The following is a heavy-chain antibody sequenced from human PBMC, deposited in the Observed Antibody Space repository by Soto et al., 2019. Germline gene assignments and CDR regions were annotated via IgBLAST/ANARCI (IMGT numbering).Heavy chain of an antibody. D-gene: IGHD6-19*01. CDR1: GGSISSYY. CDR3: ARDLTTIKGSGWTHYFDY. J-gene: IGHJ4*02. Sequence: SETLSLTCTFSGGSISSYYWIWIRQPPGKGLEWIGYIYYSGSTNYNPSLKSRVTISVDTSKNQFSLKLSSVTAADTAVYYCARDLTTIKGSGWTHYFDYWGQGTLVTVSS. V-gene: IGHV4-59*01. CDR2: IYYSGST.